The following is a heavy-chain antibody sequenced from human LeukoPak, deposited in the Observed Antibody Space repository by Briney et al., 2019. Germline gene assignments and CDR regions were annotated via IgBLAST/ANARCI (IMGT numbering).Heavy chain of an antibody. J-gene: IGHJ6*04. CDR2: INHSGST. CDR3: AREHSSSWYLIYYYYGMDV. V-gene: IGHV4-34*01. CDR1: GGSFSGYY. D-gene: IGHD6-13*01. Sequence: SETLSLTCAVYGGSFSGYYWSWIRQPPGKGLEWIGEINHSGSTNYNPSLKSRVTISVDTSKNQFSLKLSSVTAADTAVYYCAREHSSSWYLIYYYYGMDVWGKGTTVTVSS.